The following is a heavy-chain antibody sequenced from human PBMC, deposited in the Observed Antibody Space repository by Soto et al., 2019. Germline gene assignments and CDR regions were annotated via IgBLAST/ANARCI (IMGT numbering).Heavy chain of an antibody. CDR1: GGSIISGDYY. CDR3: ARGLGVVVVPAARVFDY. J-gene: IGHJ4*02. Sequence: SETLSLTCTFSGGSIISGDYYWSWIRQPPGKGLEWIGYIYYSGSTYYNPSLKSRVTISVDTSKNQFSLRLSSVTAADTAVYYCARGLGVVVVPAARVFDYWGQGTLVTVSS. V-gene: IGHV4-30-4*01. D-gene: IGHD2-2*01. CDR2: IYYSGST.